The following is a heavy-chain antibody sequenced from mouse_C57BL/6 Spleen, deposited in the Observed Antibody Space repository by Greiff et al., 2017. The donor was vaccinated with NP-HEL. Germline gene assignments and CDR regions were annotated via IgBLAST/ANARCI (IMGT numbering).Heavy chain of an antibody. CDR1: GYTFTDYY. J-gene: IGHJ4*01. Sequence: EVQLQQSGPELVKPGASVKISCKASGYTFTDYYMNWVKQSHGKSLEWIGDINPNNGGTSYNQKFKGKATLTVDKSSSTAYMELRSLTSEDSAVYYCARSWLLRNFYAMDYWGQGTSVTVSS. CDR2: INPNNGGT. D-gene: IGHD2-3*01. CDR3: ARSWLLRNFYAMDY. V-gene: IGHV1-26*01.